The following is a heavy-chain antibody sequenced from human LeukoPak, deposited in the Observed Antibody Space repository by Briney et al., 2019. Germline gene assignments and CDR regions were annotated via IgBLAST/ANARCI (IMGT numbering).Heavy chain of an antibody. CDR2: IYTSGST. J-gene: IGHJ3*02. CDR1: GGSISSGSYY. CDR3: AREGPYYDILTGYYRAFDI. D-gene: IGHD3-9*01. V-gene: IGHV4-61*02. Sequence: SETLSLTCTVSGGSISSGSYYWSWIRQPAGTGLEWLGRIYTSGSTNYNHSLKSRVTISVDTSKNQFSLKLSSVTAADTAVYYCAREGPYYDILTGYYRAFDIWGQGTMVTVSS.